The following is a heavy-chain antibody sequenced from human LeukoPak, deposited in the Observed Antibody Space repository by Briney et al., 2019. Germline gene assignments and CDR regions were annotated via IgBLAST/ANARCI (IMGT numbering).Heavy chain of an antibody. CDR3: ARDSSSSWYWGDY. V-gene: IGHV3-33*01. CDR1: GFTFSSYG. D-gene: IGHD6-13*01. J-gene: IGHJ4*02. Sequence: GGSLRLSCAASGFTFSSYGMHWVRQAPGRGLEWVAVIWYDGSNKYYADSVKGRFTISRDNSKNTLYLQMNSLRAEDTAVYYCARDSSSSWYWGDYWGQGTLVTVSS. CDR2: IWYDGSNK.